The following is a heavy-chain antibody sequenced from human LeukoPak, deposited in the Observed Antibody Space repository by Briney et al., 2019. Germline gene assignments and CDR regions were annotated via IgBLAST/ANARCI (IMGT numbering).Heavy chain of an antibody. D-gene: IGHD6-6*01. V-gene: IGHV4-38-2*02. CDR1: GYSISSDYY. CDR2: VHNSGRT. J-gene: IGHJ5*02. CDR3: ARGRCPVAIPIAGRPRAWFDP. Sequence: SETLSLTCTVSGYSISSDYYWGWLRQPPGKGLEWSGSVHNSGRTYYNPPHKSRVIILEETYKNQFSPKLRCVPAHAAAVYYCARGRCPVAIPIAGRPRAWFDPWGQGTLVIVSS.